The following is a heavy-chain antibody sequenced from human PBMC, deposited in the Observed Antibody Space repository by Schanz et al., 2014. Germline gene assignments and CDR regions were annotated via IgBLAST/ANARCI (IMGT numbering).Heavy chain of an antibody. Sequence: EVHLLESGGGLVQPGGSLRLSCAASGFTFSNHALSWVRQAPGKGLEWVANIKQDGSEKYYVDSVKGRFTISRDNSKNALYLQMDSLRAEDTGVYYCAKEKEEVAADGSFFDYWGQGTLVTVSS. CDR1: GFTFSNHA. J-gene: IGHJ4*02. CDR2: IKQDGSEK. D-gene: IGHD6-13*01. CDR3: AKEKEEVAADGSFFDY. V-gene: IGHV3-7*01.